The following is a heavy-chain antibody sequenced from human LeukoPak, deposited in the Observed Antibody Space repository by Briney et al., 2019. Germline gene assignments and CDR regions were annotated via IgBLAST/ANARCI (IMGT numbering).Heavy chain of an antibody. CDR1: GGSFSGYY. CDR2: INHSGST. Sequence: SETLSLTCAVYGGSFSGYYWSWIRQPPGKGLEWIGEINHSGSTNYNPSLKSRVTISVDTSKNQFSLKLSSVTAADTAVYYCARQGGVWSGYVYYFDYWGQGTLVTVSS. D-gene: IGHD3-3*01. V-gene: IGHV4-34*01. J-gene: IGHJ4*02. CDR3: ARQGGVWSGYVYYFDY.